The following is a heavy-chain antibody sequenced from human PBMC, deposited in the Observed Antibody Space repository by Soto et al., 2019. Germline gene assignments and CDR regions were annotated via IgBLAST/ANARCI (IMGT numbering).Heavy chain of an antibody. CDR2: INPNGGGA. Sequence: QVQLVQSGAEVKKPGASVKVSCKASGYKFINHYIHWVRQAPGVGLAWMGIINPNGGGADYAQKFQDRDTMTTDTYMNTVHMNLRSLTSEDTAVYFCARDSAASATSYSFDNWGQVTLVSVSS. V-gene: IGHV1-46*01. J-gene: IGHJ4*02. D-gene: IGHD3-10*01. CDR1: GYKFINHY. CDR3: ARDSAASATSYSFDN.